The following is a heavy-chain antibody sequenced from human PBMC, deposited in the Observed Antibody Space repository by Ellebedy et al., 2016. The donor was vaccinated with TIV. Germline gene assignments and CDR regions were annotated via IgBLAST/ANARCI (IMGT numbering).Heavy chain of an antibody. CDR2: ISSSSSTI. CDR1: GFTFSSYS. CDR3: ARDRGWIFGVVTFFDY. V-gene: IGHV3-48*02. J-gene: IGHJ4*02. Sequence: GESLKISXAASGFTFSSYSMNWVRQAPGKGLEWVSYISSSSSTIYYADSVKGRFTISRDNAKNSLYLQMNSLRDEDTAVYYCARDRGWIFGVVTFFDYWGQGTLVTVSS. D-gene: IGHD3-3*01.